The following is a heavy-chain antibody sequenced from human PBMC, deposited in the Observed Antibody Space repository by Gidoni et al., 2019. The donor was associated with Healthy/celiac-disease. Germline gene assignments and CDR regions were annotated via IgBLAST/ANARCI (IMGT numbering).Heavy chain of an antibody. Sequence: QVQLVQSGAEVKKPGSSVTVSCKASGGIFSSYAISWVRQAPGQGLEWMGGIITIFGTANFAQKFQGRVTITADESTSTAYMELSSLRSEDTAVYYCARVSGVGELFEGLDYWGQGTLVTVSS. CDR1: GGIFSSYA. D-gene: IGHD3-10*01. J-gene: IGHJ4*02. V-gene: IGHV1-69*01. CDR3: ARVSGVGELFEGLDY. CDR2: IITIFGTA.